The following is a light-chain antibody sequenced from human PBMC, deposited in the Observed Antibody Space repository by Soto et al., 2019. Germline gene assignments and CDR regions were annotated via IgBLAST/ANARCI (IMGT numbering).Light chain of an antibody. J-gene: IGKJ1*01. Sequence: ALRMTQSPSSLSSSTGDSVTITCRASQGISSYLAWYQQKPGKAPKLLIYAASTLQSGVPSRFSGSGSGTDFTLTISCLQSEDFATYYCQQYYSYPWTVGQGTKVE. V-gene: IGKV1-8*01. CDR3: QQYYSYPWT. CDR1: QGISSY. CDR2: AAS.